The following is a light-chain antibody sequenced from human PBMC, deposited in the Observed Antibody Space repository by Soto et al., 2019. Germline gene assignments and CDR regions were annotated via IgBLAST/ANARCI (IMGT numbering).Light chain of an antibody. CDR2: RAS. J-gene: IGKJ1*01. Sequence: IVMTQSPATLSVSPGERATLSCRASRSVSSNYLAWYQQRPGQAPRLLINRASNRATGIPDRFTGSGSGTDFTLSINRLEPADFAVYYCQHYGSSPRTFGQGTKVDIK. V-gene: IGKV3-20*01. CDR1: RSVSSNY. CDR3: QHYGSSPRT.